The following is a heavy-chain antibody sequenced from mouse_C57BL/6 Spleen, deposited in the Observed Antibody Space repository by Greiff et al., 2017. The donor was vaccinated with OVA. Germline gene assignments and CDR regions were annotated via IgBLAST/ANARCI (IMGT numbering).Heavy chain of an antibody. J-gene: IGHJ1*03. V-gene: IGHV1-7*01. CDR2: INPSSGYT. CDR3: ARSDYGSSYGYCDV. Sequence: VQLQQSGAELAKPGASVKLSCKASGYTFTSYWMHWVKQRPGQGLEWIGYINPSSGYTKYNQKFKDKATVTADKSSSTAYMQLSSLTYEDSAVYDCARSDYGSSYGYCDVWGTGTTVTVSS. D-gene: IGHD1-1*01. CDR1: GYTFTSYW.